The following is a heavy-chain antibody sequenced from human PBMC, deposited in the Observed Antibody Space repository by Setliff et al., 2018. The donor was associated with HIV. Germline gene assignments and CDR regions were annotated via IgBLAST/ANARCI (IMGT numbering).Heavy chain of an antibody. J-gene: IGHJ3*02. D-gene: IGHD3-22*01. CDR1: GYTFTAYG. V-gene: IGHV1-18*04. Sequence: KVSCKASGYTFTAYGITWVRQAPGQGLEWMGLMSAYSGDTKYAQKIQGRVNMTRDTSTDTAYVELRSLRFDDTALYYCVRGYYYDKTGYGTFDIWGQGTVVTVSS. CDR3: VRGYYYDKTGYGTFDI. CDR2: MSAYSGDT.